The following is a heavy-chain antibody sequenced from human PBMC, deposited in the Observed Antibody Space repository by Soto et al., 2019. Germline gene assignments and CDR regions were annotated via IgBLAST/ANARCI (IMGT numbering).Heavy chain of an antibody. V-gene: IGHV4-30-4*01. CDR2: IYYSGST. Sequence: QVQLQESGPGLVKPSQTLSLTCTVSGGSISSGDYYWSWIRQPPGKGLEWIGYIYYSGSTYYTPSLKSRVTISVDTSKNQFSLKLSSVTAADTAVYYCARADFWSGYYKNGLYFDYWGQGTLVTVSS. D-gene: IGHD3-3*01. CDR3: ARADFWSGYYKNGLYFDY. CDR1: GGSISSGDYY. J-gene: IGHJ4*02.